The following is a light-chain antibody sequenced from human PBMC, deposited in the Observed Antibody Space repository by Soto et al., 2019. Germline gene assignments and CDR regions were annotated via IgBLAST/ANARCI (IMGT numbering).Light chain of an antibody. V-gene: IGKV3-11*01. CDR2: DAS. J-gene: IGKJ5*01. CDR3: QQRSNWSIT. CDR1: ERIYSAY. Sequence: EVVLTQSPGTLSLSRGERATLSCRASERIYSAYLGWYQQKPGQAPRLLIYDASNRATGIPARFSGSGSGTDFTLTISSLEPEDFAVYYCQQRSNWSITFGQGTRLEIK.